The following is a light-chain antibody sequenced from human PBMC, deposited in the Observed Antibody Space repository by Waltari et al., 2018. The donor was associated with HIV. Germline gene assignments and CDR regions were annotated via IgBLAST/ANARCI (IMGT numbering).Light chain of an antibody. Sequence: QSVLTQPPSASGTPGQGVIISCSGSNSNIGTNTVNWYQQLPGTAPKLLIFDDKHRPSGVPDRFSGSRSDTSASLAISGLQSEDEAHYYCAAWDDNFNVVFGG. CDR1: NSNIGTNT. J-gene: IGLJ3*02. CDR3: AAWDDNFNVV. CDR2: DDK. V-gene: IGLV1-44*01.